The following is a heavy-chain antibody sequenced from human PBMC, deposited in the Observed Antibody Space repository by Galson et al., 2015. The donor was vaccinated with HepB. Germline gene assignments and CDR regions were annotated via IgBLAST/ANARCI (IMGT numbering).Heavy chain of an antibody. CDR1: GFTFSGSA. D-gene: IGHD6-13*01. CDR3: VRVGDLSGYSSR. V-gene: IGHV3-73*01. Sequence: SLRLSCAASGFTFSGSAIHWVRQTSGKGLEWVGHIKSKTSNYATAYTMSLKGRFTISRHDSKNMAYLHMRSLKTDDTAVYYCVRVGDLSGYSSRWGQGTLVTVSS. J-gene: IGHJ4*02. CDR2: IKSKTSNYAT.